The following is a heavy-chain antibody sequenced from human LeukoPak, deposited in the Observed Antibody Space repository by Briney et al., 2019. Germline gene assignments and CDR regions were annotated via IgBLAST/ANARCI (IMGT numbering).Heavy chain of an antibody. Sequence: APVKVSCKASGGTFSSYAISWVRQAPGQGPEWMGGIIPTFGTAEYAQKFQGRVTITADESTSTAYMELSSLRSEDTAVYYCAREGDYYGSGSYYNVWFDPWGQGTLVTVSS. V-gene: IGHV1-69*13. CDR2: IIPTFGTA. D-gene: IGHD3-10*01. CDR3: AREGDYYGSGSYYNVWFDP. J-gene: IGHJ5*02. CDR1: GGTFSSYA.